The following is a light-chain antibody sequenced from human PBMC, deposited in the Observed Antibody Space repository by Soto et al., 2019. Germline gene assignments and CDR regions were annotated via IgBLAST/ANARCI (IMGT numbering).Light chain of an antibody. V-gene: IGKV3D-20*01. Sequence: EIVLTQAPATLPLSPGERATLSCGASQSINSNYLAWYQQKPGLAPRLVTYDTSRRAPGIPDRLTGSGSGTDFTLTISRLEPEDSAIYYCQQYGSSPTFGQGTHWRL. J-gene: IGKJ5*01. CDR3: QQYGSSPT. CDR2: DTS. CDR1: QSINSNY.